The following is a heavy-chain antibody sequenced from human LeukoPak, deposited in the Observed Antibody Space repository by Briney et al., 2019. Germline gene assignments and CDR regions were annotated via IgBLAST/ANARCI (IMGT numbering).Heavy chain of an antibody. CDR2: ISYDGSNK. Sequence: GGSLRLSCAASGFTFSSYGMHWVRQAPGKGLEWVAVISYDGSNKYYADSVKGRFTISRDNSKNTLYLQMNSLRAEDTAVYYCVKDRSSSWAFVYWGQGTLVTVSS. D-gene: IGHD2-2*01. V-gene: IGHV3-30*18. CDR3: VKDRSSSWAFVY. CDR1: GFTFSSYG. J-gene: IGHJ4*02.